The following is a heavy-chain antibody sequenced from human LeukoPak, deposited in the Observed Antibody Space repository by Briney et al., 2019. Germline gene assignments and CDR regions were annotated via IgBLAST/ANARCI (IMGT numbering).Heavy chain of an antibody. D-gene: IGHD6-19*01. CDR3: AKSIPTIAVAVSTRQ. CDR1: GFTFDDYA. V-gene: IGHV3-9*01. CDR2: ISWNSGSI. J-gene: IGHJ4*02. Sequence: GGSLRLSCAASGFTFDDYAMHWVRQAPGKGLEWVSGISWNSGSIGYADSVKGRFTISRDNSKNTLYLQMNSLRPEDTAVYYCAKSIPTIAVAVSTRQWGQGTLVTVSS.